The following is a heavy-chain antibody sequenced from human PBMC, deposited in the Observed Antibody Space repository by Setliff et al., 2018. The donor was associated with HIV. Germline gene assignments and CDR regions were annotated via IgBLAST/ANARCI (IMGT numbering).Heavy chain of an antibody. V-gene: IGHV2-5*02. D-gene: IGHD2-15*01. CDR1: GFSLSTSGVA. CDR3: AHQELGYCSGGSCPPPHAFDI. CDR2: IYWDDDK. Sequence: GSGPTLVNPTQTLTLTCTFSGFSLSTSGVAVAWIRQPPGKALEWLALIYWDDDKHYSPSLKSRLTITKDTSKNQVVLTMTTMDPVDTATYYCAHQELGYCSGGSCPPPHAFDIWGQGTMVTV. J-gene: IGHJ3*02.